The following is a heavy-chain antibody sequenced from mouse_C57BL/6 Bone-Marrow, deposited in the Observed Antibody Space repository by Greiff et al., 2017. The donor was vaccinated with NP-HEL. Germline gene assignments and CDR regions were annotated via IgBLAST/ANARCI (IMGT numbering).Heavy chain of an antibody. Sequence: EVKLMESGGGLVKPGGSLKLSCAASGFTFSSYTMSWVRQTPEKRLEWVATISGGGGNTYYPASVKGRFTISSVTAKSPLDRQMSCLRSEDTALYYCARLSRDGYYWYYEVWGTGTTVTVSS. V-gene: IGHV5-9*01. CDR3: ARLSRDGYYWYYEV. CDR2: ISGGGGNT. D-gene: IGHD2-3*01. J-gene: IGHJ1*03. CDR1: GFTFSSYT.